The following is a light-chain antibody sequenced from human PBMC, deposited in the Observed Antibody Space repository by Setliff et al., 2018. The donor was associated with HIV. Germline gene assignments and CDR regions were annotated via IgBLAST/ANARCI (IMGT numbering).Light chain of an antibody. CDR3: SSYAITNTLP. CDR2: EVK. CDR1: SSDVGGYSY. J-gene: IGLJ1*01. Sequence: QSALAQPASVSGSPGQSITISCTGTSSDVGGYSYVSWYQQHPGRAPKLIIYEVKNRPSGVSSRFSGSKSGNTASLTISGLQAGDEADYYCSSYAITNTLPFGTGTKVTVL. V-gene: IGLV2-14*01.